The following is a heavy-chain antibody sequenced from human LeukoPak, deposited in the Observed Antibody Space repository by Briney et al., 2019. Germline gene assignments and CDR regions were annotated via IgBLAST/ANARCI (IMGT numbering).Heavy chain of an antibody. Sequence: GGSLRLSCAASGFTFSDYYMSWIRQAPGKGLEWVSYISSSGSTIYYADSVKGRFTISRDSAKNSLYLQMNSLRAEDTAVYYCARDRERGYSYAFDPWGQGTLVTVSS. CDR3: ARDRERGYSYAFDP. CDR1: GFTFSDYY. D-gene: IGHD5-18*01. CDR2: ISSSGSTI. V-gene: IGHV3-11*04. J-gene: IGHJ5*02.